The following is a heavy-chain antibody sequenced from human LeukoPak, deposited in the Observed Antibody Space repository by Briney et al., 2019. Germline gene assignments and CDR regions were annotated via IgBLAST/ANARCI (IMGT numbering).Heavy chain of an antibody. D-gene: IGHD3-9*01. J-gene: IGHJ4*02. CDR2: ISGSGGST. CDR1: GFTFSSYG. CDR3: AKDFTNPADYDILPSMGN. Sequence: GGSLRLSCAASGFTFSSYGMSWVRQAPGKGLEWVSAISGSGGSTYYADSVKGRFTISRDNSKNTLYLQMNSLRAEDTAVYYCAKDFTNPADYDILPSMGNWGQGTLVTVSS. V-gene: IGHV3-23*01.